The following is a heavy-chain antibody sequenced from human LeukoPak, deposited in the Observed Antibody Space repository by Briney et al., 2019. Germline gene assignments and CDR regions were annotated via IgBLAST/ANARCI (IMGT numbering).Heavy chain of an antibody. CDR2: ISSSGSTI. Sequence: GGSLRLSCAASGFTFSDYYMSWIRQAPGKGLEWVSYISSSGSTIYYADSVKGRFTISRDNAKNSLYLQMNSLRAEDTAVYYCTRGAGSTAVAGDITYYYPMDVWGQGTTVTVSS. V-gene: IGHV3-11*01. CDR3: TRGAGSTAVAGDITYYYPMDV. CDR1: GFTFSDYY. D-gene: IGHD3-16*01. J-gene: IGHJ6*02.